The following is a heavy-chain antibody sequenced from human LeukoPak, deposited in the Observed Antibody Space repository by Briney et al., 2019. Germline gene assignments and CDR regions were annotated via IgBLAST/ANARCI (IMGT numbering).Heavy chain of an antibody. CDR1: GFNYSSYT. D-gene: IGHD5-12*01. Sequence: GGSLRLSCAASGFNYSSYTMNWVRQAPGMGLEWLSYISASRGITYYADSVKGRFTISRDNSKNTLYLQMNSLRAEDMAIYYCAREFSGYAFDIWGQGTMVTVSS. CDR3: AREFSGYAFDI. CDR2: ISASRGIT. J-gene: IGHJ3*02. V-gene: IGHV3-48*01.